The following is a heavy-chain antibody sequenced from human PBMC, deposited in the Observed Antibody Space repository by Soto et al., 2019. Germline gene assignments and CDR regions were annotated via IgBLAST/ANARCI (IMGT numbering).Heavy chain of an antibody. Sequence: HVPLVQSGAEVRKPGSSVKVSCKASGDTFSTYAISSVRQAPGPGLEWMGSVIPNFGTTNQAQKFQDSVTFSADDATHAAYMELSSLRSEHTAIYYCAGEIRQMPLIGISMDAHTGFEPWGQGTLVTVSS. V-gene: IGHV1-69*18. CDR2: VIPNFGTT. D-gene: IGHD1-20*01. J-gene: IGHJ5*02. CDR3: AGEIRQMPLIGISMDAHTGFEP. CDR1: GDTFSTYA.